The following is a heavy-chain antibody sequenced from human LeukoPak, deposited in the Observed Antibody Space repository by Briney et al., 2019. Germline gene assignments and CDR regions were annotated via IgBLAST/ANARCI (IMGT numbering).Heavy chain of an antibody. Sequence: GASVKVSCKASGYTFTSYGISWVRQAPGQGLEWMGWISAYNGNTNYAQKLQGRVTMTTDTSTSTAYMELRSLRSDGTAVYYCARVIQRDMDYSSRAFDYWGQGTLVTVSS. V-gene: IGHV1-18*01. J-gene: IGHJ4*02. D-gene: IGHD4-11*01. CDR3: ARVIQRDMDYSSRAFDY. CDR2: ISAYNGNT. CDR1: GYTFTSYG.